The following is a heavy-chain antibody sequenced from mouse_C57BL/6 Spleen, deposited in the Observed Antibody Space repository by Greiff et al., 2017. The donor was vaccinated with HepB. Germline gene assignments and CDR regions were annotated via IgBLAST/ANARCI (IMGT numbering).Heavy chain of an antibody. V-gene: IGHV1-69*01. J-gene: IGHJ1*03. CDR1: GYTFTSYW. CDR3: ARGRPRGYFDV. CDR2: IDPSDSYT. Sequence: QVQLQQPGAELVMPGASVKLSCKASGYTFTSYWMHWVKQRPGQGLEWIGEIDPSDSYTNYNQKFKGKSTLPVDKSSSTAYMQLSSLTSEDSAVYYCARGRPRGYFDVWGTGTTVTVSS.